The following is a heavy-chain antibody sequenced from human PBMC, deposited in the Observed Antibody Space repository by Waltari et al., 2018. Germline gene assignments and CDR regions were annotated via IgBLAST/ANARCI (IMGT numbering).Heavy chain of an antibody. CDR1: GYTFTGYY. Sequence: QVQLVQSGAEVKKPGASVKFSCKASGYTFTGYYMHWVRQAPGQGLEWMGWINPDSGGTNYAQKSQGRVTMTRDTSTSTAYMELSRLRSDDTAVYYCARGGSSGYGYWGQGTLVTVSS. V-gene: IGHV1-2*02. CDR3: ARGGSSGYGY. CDR2: INPDSGGT. D-gene: IGHD3-22*01. J-gene: IGHJ4*02.